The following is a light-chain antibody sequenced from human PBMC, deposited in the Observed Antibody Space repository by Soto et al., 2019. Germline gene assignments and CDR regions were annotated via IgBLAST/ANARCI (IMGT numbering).Light chain of an antibody. CDR1: QGISSY. V-gene: IGKV1-9*01. Sequence: IQLTQSPSFLSASVGDRVTITCRASQGISSYLAWYQKKPGKAPKLLMYAASTLQSGVPSRFSGSGSGTEFTLTISSLQPEDFATYYCQQYDSYPLTFGGGTKVDIK. CDR3: QQYDSYPLT. CDR2: AAS. J-gene: IGKJ4*01.